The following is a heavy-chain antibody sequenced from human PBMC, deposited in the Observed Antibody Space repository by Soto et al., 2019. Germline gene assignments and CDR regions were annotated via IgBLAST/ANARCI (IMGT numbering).Heavy chain of an antibody. D-gene: IGHD3-16*01. Sequence: GGSLRLSCAASGFTFSNAWINWVRQAPGKGLEWVGRIKSKTDGGTTDFAAPVKGRFAISRDDSKNMVYLQMDSLKTEDTAVYYCISDSLITLVIVRVGYWGTGSLVTVFS. J-gene: IGHJ4*01. V-gene: IGHV3-15*07. CDR2: IKSKTDGGTT. CDR1: GFTFSNAW. CDR3: ISDSLITLVIVRVGY.